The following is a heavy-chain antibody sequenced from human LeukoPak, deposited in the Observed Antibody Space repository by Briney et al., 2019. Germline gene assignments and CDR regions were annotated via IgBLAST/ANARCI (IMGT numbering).Heavy chain of an antibody. CDR1: GGSISSYY. D-gene: IGHD1-26*01. V-gene: IGHV4-4*07. Sequence: SETLSLTCTVSGGSISSYYWSWIRQPAGKGLGWIGRIYTSGSTNYNPSLKSRVTISVDTSKNQFSLKLSSVTAADTAVYYCASGHIVGATTSYYYYGMDVWGQGTTVTVSS. J-gene: IGHJ6*02. CDR3: ASGHIVGATTSYYYYGMDV. CDR2: IYTSGST.